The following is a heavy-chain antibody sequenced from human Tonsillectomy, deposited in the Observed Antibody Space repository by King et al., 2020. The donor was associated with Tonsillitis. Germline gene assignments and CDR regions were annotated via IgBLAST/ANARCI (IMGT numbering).Heavy chain of an antibody. CDR2: ISWNSGSI. V-gene: IGHV3-9*01. D-gene: IGHD1-26*01. J-gene: IGHJ3*02. CDR1: GFTFDDYA. Sequence: VQLVESGGGLVQPGRSLRLSCAASGFTFDDYAMHWVRQAPGKGLEGVSGISWNSGSIGYADSVKGRFTISRDNAKNSLYLQMNSLRAEDTALYYCAKDMGVGATGDAFDIWGQGTMVTVSS. CDR3: AKDMGVGATGDAFDI.